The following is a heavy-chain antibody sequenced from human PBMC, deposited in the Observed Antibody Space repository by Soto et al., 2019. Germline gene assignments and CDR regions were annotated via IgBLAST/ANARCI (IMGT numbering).Heavy chain of an antibody. CDR1: GLGFTFSNYY. CDR3: AGTYGSADS. V-gene: IGHV3-11*04. D-gene: IGHD3-10*01. J-gene: IGHJ5*01. Sequence: PGGSLRLSCAASGLGFTFSNYYMNWIRQAPGKGLEWVSSISSSGHMTFYAPSVNGRFTISRDNGKNSLYLQMNSLRAEDTGVYFCAGTYGSADSWGPGTLVTVSS. CDR2: ISSSGHMT.